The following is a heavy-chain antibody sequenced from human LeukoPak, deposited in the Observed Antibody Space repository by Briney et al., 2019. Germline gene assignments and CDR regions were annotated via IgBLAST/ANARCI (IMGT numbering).Heavy chain of an antibody. CDR3: AKALYFQHCNGGSCYCNYYGMDV. D-gene: IGHD2-15*01. V-gene: IGHV3-30*18. J-gene: IGHJ6*02. CDR2: ISYDGGDK. CDR1: GFTFGNYG. Sequence: PGRSLRLSCAASGFTFGNYGMDWVRQGPGKGLEWVAVISYDGGDKYFADSVRGRFTISTANSANPLYPQMNSLRAEDTAVYYCAKALYFQHCNGGSCYCNYYGMDVWGHETPVTVSS.